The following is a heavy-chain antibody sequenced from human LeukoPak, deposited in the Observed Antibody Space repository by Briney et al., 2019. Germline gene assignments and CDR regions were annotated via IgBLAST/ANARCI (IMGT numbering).Heavy chain of an antibody. D-gene: IGHD7-27*01. CDR1: GGTFSSYA. CDR2: IIPIFGTA. V-gene: IGHV1-69*13. CDR3: ARDFAWGSGGAPIDDNWLDP. Sequence: SVKVSCKASGGTFSSYAISWVRQAPGQGLEWMGGIIPIFGTANYAQKFQGRVTITADESTSTAYMELSSLRSEDTAVYYCARDFAWGSGGAPIDDNWLDPWGQGILVTVSS. J-gene: IGHJ5*02.